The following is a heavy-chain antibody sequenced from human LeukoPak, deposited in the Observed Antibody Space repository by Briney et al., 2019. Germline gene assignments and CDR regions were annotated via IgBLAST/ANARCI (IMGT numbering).Heavy chain of an antibody. J-gene: IGHJ6*03. CDR2: ITWDGGTT. CDR1: GFTFGDYT. CDR3: ARDRTAEAGNDYYMGG. V-gene: IGHV3-43*01. Sequence: GGSLRLSCAASGFTFGDYTMHWVRQPPGKGLEWISLITWDGGTTYYADSVRGRFTISRDNSKNSLFLRMNSLRPEDTALYYCARDRTAEAGNDYYMGGWGNGTTVIVCS. D-gene: IGHD6-13*01.